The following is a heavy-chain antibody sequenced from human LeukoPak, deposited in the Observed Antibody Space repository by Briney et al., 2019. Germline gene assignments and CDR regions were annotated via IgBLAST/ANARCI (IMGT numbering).Heavy chain of an antibody. J-gene: IGHJ4*02. CDR2: INGDGGSR. D-gene: IGHD6-13*01. Sequence: GGSLRLSCAASGFTSSTYWIHWVRQAPGKGLVWVSRINGDGGSRNYADSVKGRFTISRDNAKNTVYLQMNSLRAEDTAVYYCASASSHRIAAGGDYWGQGTLATVSS. CDR1: GFTSSTYW. V-gene: IGHV3-74*01. CDR3: ASASSHRIAAGGDY.